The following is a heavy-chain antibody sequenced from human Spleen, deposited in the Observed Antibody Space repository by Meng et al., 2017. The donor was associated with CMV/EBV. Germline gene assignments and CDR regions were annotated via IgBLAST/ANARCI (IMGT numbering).Heavy chain of an antibody. CDR3: ASGPGVYYFDY. CDR1: GFTFDDYA. Sequence: GESLKISCAASGFTFDDYAMHWVRQVPGKGLEWVSLISWDGGSTYYADSVKGRFTISRDNSKDSLYLQMNSLRAEDTAVYYCASGPGVYYFDYWGQGTLVTVSS. CDR2: ISWDGGST. J-gene: IGHJ4*02. D-gene: IGHD3-10*01. V-gene: IGHV3-43D*03.